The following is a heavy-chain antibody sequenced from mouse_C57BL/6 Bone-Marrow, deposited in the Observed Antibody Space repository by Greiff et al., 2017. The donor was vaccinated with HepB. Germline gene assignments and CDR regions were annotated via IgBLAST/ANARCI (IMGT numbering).Heavy chain of an antibody. Sequence: QVQLQQSGAELVRPGASVTLSCKASGYTFTDYEMHWVKQTPVHGLEWIGAIDPETGGTAYNQKFKGKAILTADKSSSTAYMELRSLTSKDSAVYYCTRRSTMITACGYYFDYWGQGTTLTVSA. J-gene: IGHJ2*01. D-gene: IGHD2-4*01. CDR3: TRRSTMITACGYYFDY. CDR1: GYTFTDYE. V-gene: IGHV1-15*01. CDR2: IDPETGGT.